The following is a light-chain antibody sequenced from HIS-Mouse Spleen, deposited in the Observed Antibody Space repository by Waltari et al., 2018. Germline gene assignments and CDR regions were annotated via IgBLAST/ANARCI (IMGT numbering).Light chain of an antibody. CDR1: QRVSSSY. CDR2: GAS. CDR3: QQYGSSLMYT. J-gene: IGKJ2*01. Sequence: EIVLTQSPGTLSLSPGERATLSCRANQRVSSSYLAWYQQKPGQAPRLLIYGASSRATGIPDRFSGSGSGTDFTLTISRLEPEDFAVYYCQQYGSSLMYTFGQGTKLEIK. V-gene: IGKV3-20*01.